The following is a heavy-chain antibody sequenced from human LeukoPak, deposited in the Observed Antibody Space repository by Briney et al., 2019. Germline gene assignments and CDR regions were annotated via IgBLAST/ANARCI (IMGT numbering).Heavy chain of an antibody. CDR2: IDSSSSTI. Sequence: GGSLRLSCEASGFIFSDYNMNWVRQAPGKGLEWLSYIDSSSSTIYYADSVKGRFAISRDNAKNSLFLQMNSLRVEDTAVYFCARESMYTFTIWGQGTMVTVSS. J-gene: IGHJ3*02. CDR3: ARESMYTFTI. CDR1: GFIFSDYN. D-gene: IGHD2/OR15-2a*01. V-gene: IGHV3-48*04.